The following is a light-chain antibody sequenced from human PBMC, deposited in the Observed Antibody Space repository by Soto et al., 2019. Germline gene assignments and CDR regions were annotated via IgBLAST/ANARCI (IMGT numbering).Light chain of an antibody. CDR2: DAS. Sequence: DIQMTQSPSSLSASVGDRVTLTCRASQSISTYLNWYQKKPGKAPNLLIYDASRLQSGVPSRFSGSGGGTDFTLSISSVQPEDFATYFCQQSYMDPITVGQGTRLEIK. CDR3: QQSYMDPIT. CDR1: QSISTY. V-gene: IGKV1-39*01. J-gene: IGKJ5*01.